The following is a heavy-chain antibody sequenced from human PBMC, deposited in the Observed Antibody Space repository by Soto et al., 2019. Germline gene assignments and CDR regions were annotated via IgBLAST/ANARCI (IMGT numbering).Heavy chain of an antibody. Sequence: ASVRVSCKASGYTFTRSGISWVRQAPGQGPEWMGWISSYNGDTNYAQTFQGRVTMTTDTSTSTAYMELRSLRSDDTAVYYCATGIGSNWSPFDYWGQETLVTVSS. CDR3: ATGIGSNWSPFDY. CDR1: GYTFTRSG. V-gene: IGHV1-18*01. CDR2: ISSYNGDT. D-gene: IGHD6-13*01. J-gene: IGHJ4*02.